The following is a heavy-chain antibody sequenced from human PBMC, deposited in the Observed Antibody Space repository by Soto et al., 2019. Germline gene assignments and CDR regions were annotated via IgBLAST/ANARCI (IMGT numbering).Heavy chain of an antibody. Sequence: PGESLKISCKGSGYSFTSYWIGWVRQMPGKGLEWMGIIYPGDSDTRYSPSFQGQVTISADKSISTAYLQWSSLKASDTAMYYCARGYYDSSGYRNWFDPWGQGTLVTVS. CDR3: ARGYYDSSGYRNWFDP. CDR1: GYSFTSYW. CDR2: IYPGDSDT. D-gene: IGHD3-22*01. V-gene: IGHV5-51*01. J-gene: IGHJ5*02.